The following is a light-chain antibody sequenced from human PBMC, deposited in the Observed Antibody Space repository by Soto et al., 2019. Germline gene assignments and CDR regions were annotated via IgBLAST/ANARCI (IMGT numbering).Light chain of an antibody. J-gene: IGKJ4*01. CDR2: WAS. CDR1: QSVLYSSNNKNY. CDR3: QQYYSTPLT. V-gene: IGKV4-1*01. Sequence: DIVMTQSPDSLAVSLCERATINCKSSQSVLYSSNNKNYLVWYQQKPGQPPKLLIYWASTRESGVPDRFSGSGSGTDFTLTISSLQAEDVAVYYCQQYYSTPLTFGGGTKV.